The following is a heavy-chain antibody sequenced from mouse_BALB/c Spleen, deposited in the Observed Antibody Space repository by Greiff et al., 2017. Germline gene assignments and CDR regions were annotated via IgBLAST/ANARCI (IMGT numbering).Heavy chain of an antibody. V-gene: IGHV1-4*01. D-gene: IGHD3-3*01. J-gene: IGHJ2*01. CDR2: INPSSGYT. CDR1: GYTFTSYT. Sequence: QVTLKVSGAELARPGASVKMSCKASGYTFTSYTMHWVKQRPGQGLEWIGYINPSSGYTNYNQKFKDKATLTADKSSSTAYMQLSSLTSEDSAVYYCAREGLPRNYFDYWGQGTTLTVSS. CDR3: AREGLPRNYFDY.